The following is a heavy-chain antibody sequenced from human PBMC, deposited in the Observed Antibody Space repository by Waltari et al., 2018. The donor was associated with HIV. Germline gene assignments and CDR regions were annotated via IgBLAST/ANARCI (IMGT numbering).Heavy chain of an antibody. D-gene: IGHD2-21*02. CDR3: ARRAVVVTAKGPFDP. J-gene: IGHJ5*02. V-gene: IGHV4-39*01. Sequence: QLQLQESGPGLVKPSETLSLPYTVSGDSISSSSYYWGWIRQPPGKGLEWIGSISYSGSTYYNPSLKSRVTISVDTSKNQFSLKLSSVTAADTAVYYCARRAVVVTAKGPFDPWGQEPWSPSPQ. CDR2: ISYSGST. CDR1: GDSISSSSYY.